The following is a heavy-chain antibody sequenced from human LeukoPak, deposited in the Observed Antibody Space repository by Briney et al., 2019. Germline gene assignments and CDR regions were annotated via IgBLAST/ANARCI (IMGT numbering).Heavy chain of an antibody. J-gene: IGHJ4*02. V-gene: IGHV3-30-3*01. D-gene: IGHD6-13*01. CDR2: IAYDGNNE. CDR1: GFTFRSYA. Sequence: GGSLRLSCAASGFTFRSYAMHWVRQAPGKGLEWVAVIAYDGNNEFYADSVKGRFTISRDNSKNTLYLQMNSLRGEDTAVYYCASPHNSSWYSPIEYWGQGTLVTVSS. CDR3: ASPHNSSWYSPIEY.